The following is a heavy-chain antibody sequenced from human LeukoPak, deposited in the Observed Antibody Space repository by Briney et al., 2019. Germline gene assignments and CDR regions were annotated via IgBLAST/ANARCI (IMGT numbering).Heavy chain of an antibody. CDR3: ARVSYGGNYYYYYMDV. Sequence: SETLSLTCTVSGGSISSGDYYWSWIRQPPGKGLEWIGYIYYSGSTYYNPSLKSRITISVDTSKNQFSLKLSSVTAADTAVYYCARVSYGGNYYYYYMDVWGKGTTVTVSS. V-gene: IGHV4-30-4*08. D-gene: IGHD4-23*01. CDR2: IYYSGST. J-gene: IGHJ6*03. CDR1: GGSISSGDYY.